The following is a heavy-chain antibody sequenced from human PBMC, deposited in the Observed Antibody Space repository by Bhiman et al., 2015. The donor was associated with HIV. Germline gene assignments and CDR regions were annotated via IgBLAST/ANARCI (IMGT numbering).Heavy chain of an antibody. Sequence: EVQLVESGGGSVQPGGSLRLSCAASGFTFSNAWMSWVRQAPGKGLEWVGRIKSKTDGGTTDYAAPVKGRFTISRDDSKNXLYLQMNSLKTEDTAVYYCTRRRWFGELLGTFDYWGQGTLVTVSS. CDR2: IKSKTDGGTT. CDR3: TRRRWFGELLGTFDY. D-gene: IGHD3-10*01. J-gene: IGHJ4*02. CDR1: GFTFSNAW. V-gene: IGHV3-15*01.